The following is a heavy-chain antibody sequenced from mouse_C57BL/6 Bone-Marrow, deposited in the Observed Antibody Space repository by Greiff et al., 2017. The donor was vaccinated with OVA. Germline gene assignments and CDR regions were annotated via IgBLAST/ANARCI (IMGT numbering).Heavy chain of an antibody. CDR2: IYPGNSDT. CDR1: CYTFTSYW. Sequence: EVQLQQSGTVLARPGASVKMSCKTSCYTFTSYWMHWVKQRPGQGLEWIGAIYPGNSDTSYNPKFKGKAKLTAVTSASTAYMELSSLTNEDSAVYYCTTLITTVVDSWFAYWGQGTLVTVSA. D-gene: IGHD1-1*01. V-gene: IGHV1-5*01. CDR3: TTLITTVVDSWFAY. J-gene: IGHJ3*01.